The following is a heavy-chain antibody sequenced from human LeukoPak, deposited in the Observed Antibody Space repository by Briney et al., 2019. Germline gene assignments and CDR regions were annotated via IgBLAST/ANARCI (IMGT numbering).Heavy chain of an antibody. V-gene: IGHV4-38-2*01. J-gene: IGHJ3*02. CDR3: ARVGHDYGDYDAFDI. CDR1: GYSISSGYY. D-gene: IGHD4-17*01. CDR2: IYHSGST. Sequence: SETLSLTCAVSGYSISSGYYWGWIRQPPGKGLEWIGSIYHSGSTYYNPSLKSRVTISVDKSKNQFSLKLSSVTAADTAVYYCARVGHDYGDYDAFDIWGQGTMVTVSS.